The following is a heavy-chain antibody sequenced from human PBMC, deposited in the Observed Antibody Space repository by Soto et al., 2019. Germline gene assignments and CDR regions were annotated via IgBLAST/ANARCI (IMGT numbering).Heavy chain of an antibody. CDR2: ISDGGST. V-gene: IGHV3-23*01. Sequence: QPGGSLRLSCAASGFTFSNNAMSWVRQPPGKGLEWVSAISDGGSTYYADSVKGRLIISRDNSKNTLYLQMNSLRAEDTALYYCARAFCGGTSRHRGNFDYWGQGALVTVSS. J-gene: IGHJ4*02. CDR1: GFTFSNNA. CDR3: ARAFCGGTSRHRGNFDY. D-gene: IGHD2-2*02.